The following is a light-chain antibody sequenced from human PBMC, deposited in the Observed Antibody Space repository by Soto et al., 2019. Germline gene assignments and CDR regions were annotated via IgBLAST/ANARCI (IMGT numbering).Light chain of an antibody. CDR2: AAS. J-gene: IGKJ1*01. Sequence: DLQLTQSPSSLSASVGDTFTITCRASQTVSRYLNWYQQKSGTXPKXXIYAASTLHTGVPSRFSGRGSGTDFTLTINNLQREDCEDYVGQQTYSNLWTFGQGTKVDIK. CDR3: QQTYSNLWT. CDR1: QTVSRY. V-gene: IGKV1-39*01.